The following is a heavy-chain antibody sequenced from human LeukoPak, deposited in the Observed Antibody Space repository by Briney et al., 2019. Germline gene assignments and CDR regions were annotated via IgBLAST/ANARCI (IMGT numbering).Heavy chain of an antibody. Sequence: GRSLRLSCAASGFTFSSFGMHWVRQAPGKGLEWVAIISYDGSNKYHADSVKGRFTISRDNSKNTLYLQMNSLSPEDTAFYFCAREGTTFLLDRGQGTLVTVSS. J-gene: IGHJ4*02. V-gene: IGHV3-30*01. CDR1: GFTFSSFG. CDR3: AREGTTFLLD. D-gene: IGHD4-11*01. CDR2: ISYDGSNK.